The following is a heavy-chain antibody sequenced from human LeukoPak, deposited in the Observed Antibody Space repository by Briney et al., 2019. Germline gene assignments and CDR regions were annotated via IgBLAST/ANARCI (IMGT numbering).Heavy chain of an antibody. CDR2: VYFTGNT. D-gene: IGHD1-1*01. Sequence: SETLSLTCNISGGSISRYYWSWIRQPPGKGLEWIGYVYFTGNTNYNPSLKSRLAISVDTSKNLLSLTLSSVTAADTAVYFCASLSVRQLTLDVWGQGTAVTVSS. CDR1: GGSISRYY. V-gene: IGHV4-59*01. J-gene: IGHJ6*02. CDR3: ASLSVRQLTLDV.